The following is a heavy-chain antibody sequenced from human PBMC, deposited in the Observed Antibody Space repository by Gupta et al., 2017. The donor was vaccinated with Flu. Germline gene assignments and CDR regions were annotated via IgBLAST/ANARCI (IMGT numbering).Heavy chain of an antibody. J-gene: IGHJ4*02. CDR1: GFTFSSYS. D-gene: IGHD6-6*01. V-gene: IGHV3-21*01. CDR3: ARDPFFEYSSSDPDY. Sequence: EVQLVESGGGLVKPGGSLRLSCAASGFTFSSYSMNWVRQAPGKGLEWVSSISSSSSYIYYADSVKGRFTISRDNAKNSLYLQMNSLRAEDTAVYYCARDPFFEYSSSDPDYWGQGTLVTVSS. CDR2: ISSSSSYI.